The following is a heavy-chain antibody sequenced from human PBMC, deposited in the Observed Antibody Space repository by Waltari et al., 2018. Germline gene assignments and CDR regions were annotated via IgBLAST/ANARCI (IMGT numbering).Heavy chain of an antibody. J-gene: IGHJ6*03. Sequence: QVQLVESGGGVVQPGRSLRLSCAASGFTFSSYARHWVRQAPGTGLEWVAVISYEGSNKYYADSVKGRFTISRDNSKNTLYLQMNSLRAEDTAVYYCARDMFDCSSTSCFHRPYYYYMDVWGKGTTVTISS. CDR1: GFTFSSYA. CDR3: ARDMFDCSSTSCFHRPYYYYMDV. D-gene: IGHD2-2*01. CDR2: ISYEGSNK. V-gene: IGHV3-30-3*01.